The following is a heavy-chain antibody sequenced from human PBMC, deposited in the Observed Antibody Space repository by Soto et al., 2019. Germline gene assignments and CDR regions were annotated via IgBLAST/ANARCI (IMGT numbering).Heavy chain of an antibody. J-gene: IGHJ4*02. Sequence: QVQLVQSGAEVKAPGASVKISCKTSGYTFANYAVTWVRQAPGQGLEWVGCNTDYAQKFQGTVTMTSDTSTSTAYLELRSLSSDDTAVYYCARGGPHRYGGSWNYYFDRWGQGTLVTVSS. V-gene: IGHV1-18*04. CDR2: NT. CDR3: ARGGPHRYGGSWNYYFDR. D-gene: IGHD5-18*01. CDR1: GYTFANYA.